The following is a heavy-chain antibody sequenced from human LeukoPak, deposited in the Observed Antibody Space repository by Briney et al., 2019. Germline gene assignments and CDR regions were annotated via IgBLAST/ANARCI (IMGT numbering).Heavy chain of an antibody. V-gene: IGHV4-4*02. CDR2: IYHSGST. CDR1: GGSISSSNW. D-gene: IGHD5-18*01. CDR3: ARDPYSYGSRYFDY. J-gene: IGHJ4*02. Sequence: SETLSLTCAVSGGSISSSNWWSWVRQPPGKGLEWIGEIYHSGSTNYNPSLKSRVTISVDKSKNQFSLKLSSVTAADTAVYYCARDPYSYGSRYFDYWAREPWSPSPQ.